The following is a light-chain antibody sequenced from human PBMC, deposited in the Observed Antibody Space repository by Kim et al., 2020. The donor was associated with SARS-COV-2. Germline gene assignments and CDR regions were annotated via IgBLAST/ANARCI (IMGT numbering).Light chain of an antibody. Sequence: DIQMTQSPSSLSASVGDRVTITCRASQGISKYLAWYQQKPGKVPKLLIYAASTLQSGVPSRFSGSGSGTDFTLTICSLQPEDVATYYCQKYNSAPWTFGQGTKVDIK. CDR2: AAS. CDR3: QKYNSAPWT. J-gene: IGKJ1*01. CDR1: QGISKY. V-gene: IGKV1-27*01.